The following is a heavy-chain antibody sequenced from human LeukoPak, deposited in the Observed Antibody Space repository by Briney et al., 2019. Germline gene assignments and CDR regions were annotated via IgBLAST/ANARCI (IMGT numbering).Heavy chain of an antibody. D-gene: IGHD5-18*01. CDR3: TREGGYSYGSFDY. CDR1: GFTFDDYA. J-gene: IGHJ4*02. CDR2: IRSKAYGGTT. V-gene: IGHV3-49*03. Sequence: GGSLRLSCTASGFTFDDYAMSWFRQAPGKGLEWVVFIRSKAYGGTTEYAASVKGKFTISRDDSKSIAYLQMNSLKTEDTAVYYWTREGGYSYGSFDYWGQGTLVTVSS.